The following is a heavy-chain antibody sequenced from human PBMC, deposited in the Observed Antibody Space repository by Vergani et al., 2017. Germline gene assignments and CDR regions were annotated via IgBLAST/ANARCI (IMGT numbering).Heavy chain of an antibody. Sequence: QVQLVQSGAEVKKPGSSVKVSCKASGGTFSSYAISWVRQAPGQGLEWMGGIIPIFGTANYAQKFQGRVTITADESTSTAYMELSSLRSEDTAAYYCARYCSGGSCLDPYYFDYWGQGTLVTVSS. D-gene: IGHD2-15*01. CDR2: IIPIFGTA. CDR3: ARYCSGGSCLDPYYFDY. CDR1: GGTFSSYA. J-gene: IGHJ4*02. V-gene: IGHV1-69*01.